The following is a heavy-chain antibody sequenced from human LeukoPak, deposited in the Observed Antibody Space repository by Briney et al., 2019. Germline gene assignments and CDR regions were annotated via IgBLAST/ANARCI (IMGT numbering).Heavy chain of an antibody. Sequence: GGSLRLSCVASGFTFSSYSMNWVRQAPGKGLEWLSYISSSGSAIYYADSVKGRFTISRDNAKNSLYLQMNSLRADDTAVYYCARSIPGDYWGQGTLVTVSS. CDR1: GFTFSSYS. CDR2: ISSSGSAI. CDR3: ARSIPGDY. V-gene: IGHV3-48*01. J-gene: IGHJ4*02.